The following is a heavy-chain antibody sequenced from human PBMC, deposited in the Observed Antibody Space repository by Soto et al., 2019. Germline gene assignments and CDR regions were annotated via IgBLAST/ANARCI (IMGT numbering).Heavy chain of an antibody. Sequence: GGSLRLSCAASGFTFSSYGMHWVRQAPGKGLEWVAVISYGGSNKYYGDSVKGRFTISRDNSKNTLYLQMNSLRAEDTAVYYCAKAVGYCSSSSCRDYYYYYGMDVGGQGTTVTGS. D-gene: IGHD2-2*01. V-gene: IGHV3-30*18. CDR1: GFTFSSYG. CDR3: AKAVGYCSSSSCRDYYYYYGMDV. CDR2: ISYGGSNK. J-gene: IGHJ6*02.